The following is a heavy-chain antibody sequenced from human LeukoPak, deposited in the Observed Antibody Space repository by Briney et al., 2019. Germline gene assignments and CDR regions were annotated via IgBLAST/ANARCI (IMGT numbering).Heavy chain of an antibody. CDR3: ARELYDSSPYYYYGMDV. CDR1: GFTFSSYS. D-gene: IGHD3-22*01. CDR2: ISSSSSYI. Sequence: GGSLRLSCAASGFTFSSYSMNWVRQAPGKGLEWVSSISSSSSYIYYADSEKGRFTISRDNAKNSLYLQMNSLRAEDTAVYYCARELYDSSPYYYYGMDVWGQGTTVTVSS. J-gene: IGHJ6*02. V-gene: IGHV3-21*01.